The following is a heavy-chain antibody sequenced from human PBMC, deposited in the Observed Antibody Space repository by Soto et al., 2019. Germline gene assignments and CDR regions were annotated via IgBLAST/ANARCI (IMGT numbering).Heavy chain of an antibody. V-gene: IGHV4-39*01. CDR1: GGSITGTRYY. CDR3: ARLETLASAGDF. Sequence: PSETLSLTCTVSGGSITGTRYYWGWIRQPPGKGLEWIGSVYYVGSTYYNPSLKSRVTISVDTSKNQFSLKLRSVTAADAAVYYCARLETLASAGDFWGQGTLVTVSS. CDR2: VYYVGST. J-gene: IGHJ4*02.